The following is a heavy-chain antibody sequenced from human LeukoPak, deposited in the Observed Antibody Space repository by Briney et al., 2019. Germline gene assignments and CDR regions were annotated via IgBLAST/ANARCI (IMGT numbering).Heavy chain of an antibody. CDR3: ARDSEGIAARRYFDY. CDR1: GFSFSSYS. D-gene: IGHD6-6*01. Sequence: GGSLRLSCAASGFSFSSYSMKWVRQTPGKGLEWVSYIRSRSETIYYADSVKGRFTISRDDAKNSLFLQMNSLRAEDTAVYYCARDSEGIAARRYFDYWGQGTLVTVSS. CDR2: IRSRSETI. V-gene: IGHV3-48*01. J-gene: IGHJ4*02.